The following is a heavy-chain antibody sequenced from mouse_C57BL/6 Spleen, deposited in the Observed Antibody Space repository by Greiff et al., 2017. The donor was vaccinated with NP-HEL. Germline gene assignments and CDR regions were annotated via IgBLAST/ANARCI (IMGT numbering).Heavy chain of an antibody. D-gene: IGHD1-1*01. CDR3: ARDPTTVVATRYAMDY. J-gene: IGHJ4*01. CDR2: INPNNGGT. V-gene: IGHV1-22*01. CDR1: GYTFTDYN. Sequence: VQLQQSGPELVKPGASVKMSCKASGYTFTDYNMHWVTQSHGKSLEWIGYINPNNGGTSYNQNFKGKATLTVHKSSSTAYLELRSLTSEAPAVYYCARDPTTVVATRYAMDYWGQGTSVTVSS.